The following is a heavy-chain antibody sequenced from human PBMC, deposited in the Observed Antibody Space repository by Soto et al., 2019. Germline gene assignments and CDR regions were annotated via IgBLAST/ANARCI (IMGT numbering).Heavy chain of an antibody. V-gene: IGHV3-21*01. Sequence: EVHLVESGGGLVRPGGSLESSFAPLDFTLIPLNLTWVRQPPGKGLEWVSSISTNSKDIYYAASVKGRFTISRDNANSSLYLQMSGLRAEDTALYYCAKDSRPFGGDSGHDSWGQGTLVSVSS. CDR1: DFTLIPLN. CDR3: AKDSRPFGGDSGHDS. D-gene: IGHD2-21*02. CDR2: ISTNSKDI. J-gene: IGHJ4*02.